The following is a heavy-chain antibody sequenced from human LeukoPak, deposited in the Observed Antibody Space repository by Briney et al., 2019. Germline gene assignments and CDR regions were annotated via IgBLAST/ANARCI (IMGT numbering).Heavy chain of an antibody. CDR3: ARGGGSGWYWDYFDY. V-gene: IGHV3-33*01. Sequence: TVRSLRLSCAASGFTFSSYGMHWVRQAPGKGLEGVAVIWYDGSNKYYADSVKGRFTMSRDNSKNTLYLQTNTLRAEDTAVYYCARGGGSGWYWDYFDYWGQGTLVTVSS. D-gene: IGHD6-19*01. CDR1: GFTFSSYG. CDR2: IWYDGSNK. J-gene: IGHJ4*02.